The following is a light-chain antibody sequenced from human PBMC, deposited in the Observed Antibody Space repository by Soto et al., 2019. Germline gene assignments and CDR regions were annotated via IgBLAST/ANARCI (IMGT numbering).Light chain of an antibody. V-gene: IGLV2-14*01. CDR2: DVS. CDR1: SSYVGGYWV. Sequence: LTQPSFVSGAPGQSSTISLTGTSSYVGGYWVFSWYQQHPDNAPKLIIYDVSDRPSGESSRFSGSKSANTASLTISGLQAEDEADYYCSSYTSSGTYVFGTGTKVTVL. J-gene: IGLJ1*01. CDR3: SSYTSSGTYV.